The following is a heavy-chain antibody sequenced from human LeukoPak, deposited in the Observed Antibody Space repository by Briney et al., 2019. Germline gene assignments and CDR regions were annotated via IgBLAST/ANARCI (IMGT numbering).Heavy chain of an antibody. V-gene: IGHV4-39*01. J-gene: IGHJ5*02. CDR3: ARHEYSGSYYGLSWFDP. D-gene: IGHD1-26*01. CDR2: IYYRGST. CDR1: GGSISSRGYY. Sequence: KPSETLSLTCTVSGGSISSRGYYWGWIRQPPGKGLEWIASIYYRGSTYYNPSLKSRVTISVDTSKNQLSPMLSSLTAADTAVYYCARHEYSGSYYGLSWFDPWGQGTLVTVSS.